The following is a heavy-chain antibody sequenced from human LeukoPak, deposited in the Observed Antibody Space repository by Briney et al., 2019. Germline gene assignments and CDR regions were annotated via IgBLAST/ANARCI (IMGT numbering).Heavy chain of an antibody. CDR2: ISCDGSNK. CDR3: ARDRRSSGWYPHYYYYYYGMDV. D-gene: IGHD6-19*01. V-gene: IGHV3-30-3*01. J-gene: IGHJ6*02. Sequence: GGSLRLSCAASGFTFSSYAMHWVRQAPGKGLEWVAVISCDGSNKYYADSVKGRFTISRDNSKNTLYLQMNSLRAEDTAVYYCARDRRSSGWYPHYYYYYYGMDVWGQGTTVTVSS. CDR1: GFTFSSYA.